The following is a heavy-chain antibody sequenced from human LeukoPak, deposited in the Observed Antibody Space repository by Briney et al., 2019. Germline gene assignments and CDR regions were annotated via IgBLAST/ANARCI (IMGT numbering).Heavy chain of an antibody. J-gene: IGHJ6*03. CDR2: IGTASDT. CDR1: GFTFSSFD. V-gene: IGHV3-13*01. D-gene: IGHD1-1*01. CDR3: ARGPPRGKYYYMDV. Sequence: PGGSLRLSCAASGFTFSSFDMHWVRQPTGQGLECVSTIGTASDTYYPGSVEGRFTLFRDNAKKSLYLQMNSLTAGDTAVYYCARGPPRGKYYYMDVWGKGTTVTVSS.